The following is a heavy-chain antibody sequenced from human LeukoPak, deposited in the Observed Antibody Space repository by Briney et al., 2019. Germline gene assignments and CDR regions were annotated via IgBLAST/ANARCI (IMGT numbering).Heavy chain of an antibody. CDR3: ARAMYSSSWCFDY. J-gene: IGHJ4*02. D-gene: IGHD6-13*01. Sequence: PGGSLRLSCAASGFTFSSYAMHWVRQAPGKGLEWVAVISHDGSNKYYADSVKGRFTISRDNSKNTLYLQMNSLRAEDTAVYYCARAMYSSSWCFDYWGQGTLVTVSS. CDR1: GFTFSSYA. CDR2: ISHDGSNK. V-gene: IGHV3-30-3*01.